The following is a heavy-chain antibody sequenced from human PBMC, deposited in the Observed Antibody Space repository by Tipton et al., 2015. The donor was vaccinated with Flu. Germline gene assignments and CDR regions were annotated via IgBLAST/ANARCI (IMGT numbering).Heavy chain of an antibody. CDR1: GGSISSSSYY. V-gene: IGHV4-39*07. Sequence: TLSLTCTVSGGSISSSSYYWGWIRQPPGKGLEWIGSIYYSGGSTYYSPSLESRVTISVDSSKNQFSLKLTSVTAADTAVYYCARVPSGWGGYFDLWGRGTLVTVSS. D-gene: IGHD3-16*01. J-gene: IGHJ2*01. CDR2: IYYSGGST. CDR3: ARVPSGWGGYFDL.